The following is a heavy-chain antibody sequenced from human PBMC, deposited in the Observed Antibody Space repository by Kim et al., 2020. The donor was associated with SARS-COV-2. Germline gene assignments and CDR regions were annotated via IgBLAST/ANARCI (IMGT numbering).Heavy chain of an antibody. Sequence: ASVKVSCKASGYTFTSYAMNWVRQAPGQGLEWMGWINTNTGNPTYAQGFTGRFVFSLDTSVSTAYLQISSLKAEDTAVYYCATYRQPAPGYYYGMDVWGRGTTVTVSS. CDR3: ATYRQPAPGYYYGMDV. D-gene: IGHD1-26*01. V-gene: IGHV7-4-1*02. CDR2: INTNTGNP. CDR1: GYTFTSYA. J-gene: IGHJ6*02.